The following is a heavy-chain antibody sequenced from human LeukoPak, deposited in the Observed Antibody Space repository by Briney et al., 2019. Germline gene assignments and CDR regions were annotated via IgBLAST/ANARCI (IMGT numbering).Heavy chain of an antibody. Sequence: KASETLPLTCTVSDGSISDSYWSWIRQSPGKGLEWIGYIFYTGFTHYNPSLESRVTISVDTSKKQSSLRLESVTAADTAVYYCAKSNGYGLVDIWGQGTMVAVSS. J-gene: IGHJ3*02. CDR3: AKSNGYGLVDI. CDR2: IFYTGFT. V-gene: IGHV4-59*01. CDR1: DGSISDSY. D-gene: IGHD3-10*01.